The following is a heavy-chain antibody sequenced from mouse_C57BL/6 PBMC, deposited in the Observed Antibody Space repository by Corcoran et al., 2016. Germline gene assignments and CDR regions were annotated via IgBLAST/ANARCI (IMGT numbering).Heavy chain of an antibody. CDR3: TTGYYGNDGFAY. CDR1: GFNIKDYY. V-gene: IGHV14-1*01. J-gene: IGHJ3*01. CDR2: IDPEDGDT. Sequence: VQLQQSGAELVRPGASVKLSCTASGFNIKDYYMHGVKQRPEQGLEWIGRIDPEDGDTEYAPKFQGKATMTADTSSNTAYLQLSSLTSEDTAVYYCTTGYYGNDGFAYWGQGTLVTVSA. D-gene: IGHD2-2*01.